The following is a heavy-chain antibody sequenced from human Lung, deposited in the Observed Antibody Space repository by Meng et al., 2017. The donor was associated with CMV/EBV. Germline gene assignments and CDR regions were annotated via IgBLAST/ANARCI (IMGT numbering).Heavy chain of an antibody. Sequence: QAHSEESGPGPVRPSGTLSLTCAVSGGSISSSNWWSWVRQPPGKGLEWIGEIYHSGSTNYNPSLKSRVTISVDKSKNQFSLKLSSVTAADTAVYYCASFPPPGKQWLVTDYWGQGTLVTVSS. CDR3: ASFPPPGKQWLVTDY. CDR2: IYHSGST. CDR1: GGSISSSNW. J-gene: IGHJ4*02. D-gene: IGHD6-19*01. V-gene: IGHV4-4*02.